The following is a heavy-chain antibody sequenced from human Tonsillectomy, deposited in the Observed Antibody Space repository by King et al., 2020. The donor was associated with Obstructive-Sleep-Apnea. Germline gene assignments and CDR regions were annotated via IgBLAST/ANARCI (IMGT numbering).Heavy chain of an antibody. CDR3: TTHSDLFEY. CDR1: GFTFSNAW. V-gene: IGHV3-15*01. Sequence: VQLVEAGGGLVKPGGSLRLPCAASGFTFSNAWMSWVRQAPGKGREWGGRIKSKTEGGTTEYAAPVKGRFTISRDDSKNTLYLQMNSLKTEDTAVYYCTTHSDLFEYWGQGTLVTVSS. CDR2: IKSKTEGGTT. D-gene: IGHD1-26*01. J-gene: IGHJ4*02.